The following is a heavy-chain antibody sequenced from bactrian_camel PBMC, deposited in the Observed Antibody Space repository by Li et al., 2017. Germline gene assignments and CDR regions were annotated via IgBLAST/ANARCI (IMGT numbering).Heavy chain of an antibody. CDR1: APITSISC. J-gene: IGHJ4*01. D-gene: IGHD3*01. Sequence: VQLVESGGGSVQAGGSLRLSCVASAPITSISCMAWFRQGSGEEREGVAAILVGEGEPKTWYAGSVAGRFTISQDKAENMVYLQLNVLEPEDTAMYYCAATPSATRYGPSLLGSTGYTSWGQGTQVTVS. CDR3: AATPSATRYGPSLLGSTGYTS. V-gene: IGHV3S53*01. CDR2: LVGEGEP.